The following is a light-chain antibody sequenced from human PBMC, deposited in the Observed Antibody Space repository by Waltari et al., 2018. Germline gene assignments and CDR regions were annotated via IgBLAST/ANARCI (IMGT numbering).Light chain of an antibody. CDR2: DAS. CDR3: QQRTNWPPT. Sequence: EIVLTQSPATLSLSPGEIATLSCRASQSVSSYLGWYQQKPGQAPRLLIYDASNRATGIPARFSGSGSGTDFTLTISSLEPEDFAVYYCQQRTNWPPTFGQGTKVEIK. CDR1: QSVSSY. J-gene: IGKJ1*01. V-gene: IGKV3-11*01.